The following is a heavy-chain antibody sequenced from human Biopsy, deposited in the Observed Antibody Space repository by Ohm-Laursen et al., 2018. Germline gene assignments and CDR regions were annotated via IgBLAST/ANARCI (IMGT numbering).Heavy chain of an antibody. CDR1: GFIFSRYW. CDR3: ARGPLGTTAGRFGS. D-gene: IGHD1/OR15-1a*01. Sequence: SLRLSCAASGFIFSRYWMNWVRQTPEKGLEWVANMNQDGSEEHYVDSVKGRFTISRDNSKSSLYLQMNSLRDEDTAVYYCARGPLGTTAGRFGSWGQGTLVTVS. CDR2: MNQDGSEE. V-gene: IGHV3-7*04. J-gene: IGHJ4*02.